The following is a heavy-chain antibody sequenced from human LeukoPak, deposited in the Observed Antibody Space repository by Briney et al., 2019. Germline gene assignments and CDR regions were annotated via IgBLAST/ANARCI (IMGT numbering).Heavy chain of an antibody. CDR1: GYTFTSYY. V-gene: IGHV1-46*01. J-gene: IGHJ3*02. CDR3: AREYLSKYSSTSCYRGYCGGDFDAFDI. CDR2: INPSGGST. D-gene: IGHD2-2*01. Sequence: ASVKVSCKASGYTFTSYYMHWVRQAPGQGLEWMGIINPSGGSTSYAQKFQGRVTMTRDTSTSTVYMELSSLRSEDTAVYYCAREYLSKYSSTSCYRGYCGGDFDAFDIWGQGRILTVSS.